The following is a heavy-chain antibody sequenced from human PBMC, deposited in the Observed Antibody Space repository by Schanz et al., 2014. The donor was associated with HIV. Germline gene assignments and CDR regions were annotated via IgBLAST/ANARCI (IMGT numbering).Heavy chain of an antibody. V-gene: IGHV3-7*01. J-gene: IGHJ4*02. CDR1: GFTFSNYW. CDR3: ASPLSVGYCNSGGCYPDY. CDR2: IKQDGNEK. D-gene: IGHD2-15*01. Sequence: EVQLVESGGGLVQPGGSLRLSCAASGFTFSNYWMNWVRQAPGKGLEWVANIKQDGNEKYYVDSVKGRFTISRDNAKNSLYLQMNSLRAEDTAVYHCASPLSVGYCNSGGCYPDYWGQGTLVTVSS.